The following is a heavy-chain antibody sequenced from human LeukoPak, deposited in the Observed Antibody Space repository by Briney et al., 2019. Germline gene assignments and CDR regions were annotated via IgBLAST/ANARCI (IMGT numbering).Heavy chain of an antibody. J-gene: IGHJ4*02. V-gene: IGHV4-34*01. D-gene: IGHD3-3*01. CDR2: INHSGST. Sequence: PSETLSLTCAVYGGSFSGYYWSWIRQPPGKGLEWIGEINHSGSTTYNPSSKSRVAISVDTSKNQSSPKLSSVTAADTDVYYCARAPLNYDFWSGYHRAYYFDYWGQGTLVTVSS. CDR1: GGSFSGYY. CDR3: ARAPLNYDFWSGYHRAYYFDY.